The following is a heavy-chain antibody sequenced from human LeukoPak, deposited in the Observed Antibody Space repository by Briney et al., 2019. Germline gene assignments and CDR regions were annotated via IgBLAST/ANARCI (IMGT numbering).Heavy chain of an antibody. V-gene: IGHV4-59*11. Sequence: SETLSLTCTISGGSISSHYWSWIRQPPGKGLEWIGYIYYSGSTNYNPSLKSRVTISVDTSKNQFSLKVNSVTASDTAVYYCATHPPKVCTGGSCTDYWGQGTLVTVSS. CDR2: IYYSGST. CDR1: GGSISSHY. CDR3: ATHPPKVCTGGSCTDY. J-gene: IGHJ4*02. D-gene: IGHD2-15*01.